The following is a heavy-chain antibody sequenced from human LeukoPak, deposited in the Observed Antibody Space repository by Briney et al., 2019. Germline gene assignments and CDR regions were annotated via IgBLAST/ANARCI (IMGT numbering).Heavy chain of an antibody. CDR2: ISASSSYT. Sequence: YYWGWIRQPPGKGLEWISYISASSSYTDYADSVKGRFTISRDNAKNTLYLQMNSLGVEDTAVYYCAAGTAADFWGQGTLVSVSS. CDR3: AAGTAADF. D-gene: IGHD6-13*01. V-gene: IGHV3-11*03. CDR1: YY. J-gene: IGHJ4*02.